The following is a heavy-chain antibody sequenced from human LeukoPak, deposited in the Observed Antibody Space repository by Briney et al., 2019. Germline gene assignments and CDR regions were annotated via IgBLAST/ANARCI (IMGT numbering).Heavy chain of an antibody. J-gene: IGHJ4*02. Sequence: SETLSLTCTVSGDSITNYFWSWIRQPPGKGLEWIGYIYYTGNTNYKPSLKSRVTISVDTSTNQFSLRLRSVTAADTAVYCCARGRVAYSAYYFDYWGRGTLVTVSS. CDR1: GDSITNYF. V-gene: IGHV4-59*01. CDR2: IYYTGNT. CDR3: ARGRVAYSAYYFDY. D-gene: IGHD2-15*01.